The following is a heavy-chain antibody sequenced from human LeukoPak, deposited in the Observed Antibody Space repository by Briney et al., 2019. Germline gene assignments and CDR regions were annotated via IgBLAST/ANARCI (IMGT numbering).Heavy chain of an antibody. D-gene: IGHD6-19*01. J-gene: IGHJ4*02. CDR3: ARRAPGVAVAGTAHFDY. CDR1: GGSISSYY. Sequence: SETLSLTCTVSGGSISSYYWSWIRQPPGKGLERIGYIYYSGSTNYNPSLKSRVTISVDTSKNQFSLKLSSVTAADTAVYYCARRAPGVAVAGTAHFDYWGQGTLVTVSS. V-gene: IGHV4-59*08. CDR2: IYYSGST.